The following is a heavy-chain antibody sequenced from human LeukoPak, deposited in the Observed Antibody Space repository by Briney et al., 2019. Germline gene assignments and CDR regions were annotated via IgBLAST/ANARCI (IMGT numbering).Heavy chain of an antibody. J-gene: IGHJ4*02. V-gene: IGHV3-53*01. CDR2: IYSGGST. CDR3: AKFFPDYGGNSGLDY. CDR1: GFTVSSKY. Sequence: GGSLRLSCAASGFTVSSKYMSWVRQAPGKGLEWVSVIYSGGSTYYADSVKGRFTISRDNSKNTLYLQMNSLRAEDTAVYYCAKFFPDYGGNSGLDYWGQGTLVTVSS. D-gene: IGHD4-23*01.